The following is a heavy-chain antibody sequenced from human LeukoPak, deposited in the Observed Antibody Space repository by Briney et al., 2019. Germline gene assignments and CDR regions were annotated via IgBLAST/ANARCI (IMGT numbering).Heavy chain of an antibody. CDR1: GFTFSSYS. CDR2: ISSSSSYI. J-gene: IGHJ4*02. Sequence: GGSLRLSCAASGFTFSSYSMNWVRQAPGKGLEWVSSISSSSSYIYYADSVKGRFTISRDNAKNSLYLQMNSLRAEDTAVYYCARLRDHIDHGYYGSGSYYNSFDYWGQGTLVTVSS. CDR3: ARLRDHIDHGYYGSGSYYNSFDY. D-gene: IGHD3-10*01. V-gene: IGHV3-21*01.